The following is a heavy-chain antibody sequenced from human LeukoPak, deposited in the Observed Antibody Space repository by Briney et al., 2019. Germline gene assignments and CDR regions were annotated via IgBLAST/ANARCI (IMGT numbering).Heavy chain of an antibody. J-gene: IGHJ6*03. Sequence: ASVKVSCKASGYTFTSYAMNWVRQAPGQGLEWMGWINTNTGNPTYAQGFTGRFVFSLDTSVSTAYLQISSLKAEDTAVYYCARGLRMGDFWSGYSNYYMDVWGKGTTVTVSS. CDR1: GYTFTSYA. D-gene: IGHD3-3*01. V-gene: IGHV7-4-1*02. CDR3: ARGLRMGDFWSGYSNYYMDV. CDR2: INTNTGNP.